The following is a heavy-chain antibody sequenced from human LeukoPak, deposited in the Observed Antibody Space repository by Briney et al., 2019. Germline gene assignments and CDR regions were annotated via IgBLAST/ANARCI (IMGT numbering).Heavy chain of an antibody. V-gene: IGHV4-59*08. Sequence: KPSETLSLTCTVSGGSISSYYWSWIRRPPGKGLEWIGYIYYSGSTNYNPSLKSRVTISVDTSKNQFSLKLSSVTAADTAVYYCARHNGYFGWLSFDYWGQGTLVTVSS. CDR1: GGSISSYY. D-gene: IGHD3-9*01. CDR3: ARHNGYFGWLSFDY. CDR2: IYYSGST. J-gene: IGHJ4*02.